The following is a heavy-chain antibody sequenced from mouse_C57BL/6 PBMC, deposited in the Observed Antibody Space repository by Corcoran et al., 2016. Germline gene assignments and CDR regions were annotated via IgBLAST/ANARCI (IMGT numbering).Heavy chain of an antibody. CDR1: GFNIKNTY. D-gene: IGHD3-3*01. J-gene: IGHJ1*03. V-gene: IGHV14-3*01. Sequence: VQLQQSGAELVKPGASVKLSCTASGFNIKNTYMHWVKQRPEQGLEWIGRIDPANGNTKYAPKFQGKATITADTSSNTAYLQFSSLTSEDTAIYYCAREGAGNFPLWYFDVWGTWTTVTVSS. CDR2: IDPANGNT. CDR3: AREGAGNFPLWYFDV.